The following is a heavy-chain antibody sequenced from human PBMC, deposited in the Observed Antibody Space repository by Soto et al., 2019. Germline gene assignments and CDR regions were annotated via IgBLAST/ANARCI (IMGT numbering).Heavy chain of an antibody. J-gene: IGHJ4*02. CDR1: GFTFNTYA. V-gene: IGHV3-23*01. CDR3: AKDSGISIFGVVSPGTFDY. D-gene: IGHD3-3*01. CDR2: ISDSGGTT. Sequence: GGSLRLSCAASGFTFNTYAMSWVRRAPGEGLEWVSTISDSGGTTYYADSVKGRLTISRDNSKNTLFLQMNSLRAEDTAVYYCAKDSGISIFGVVSPGTFDYWGQGTLVTVSS.